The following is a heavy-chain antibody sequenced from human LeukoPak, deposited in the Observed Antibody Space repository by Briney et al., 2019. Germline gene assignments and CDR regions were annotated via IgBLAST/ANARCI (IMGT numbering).Heavy chain of an antibody. CDR3: ARGYCSGGSCYSVGYFDY. Sequence: ASVKVSCKASGYTFTSYYMHWVRQAPGQGLEWMGIINPSGGSTSYAQKFQGRVTMTRDTSTSTVYMELSSLRSEDTVVYYCARGYCSGGSCYSVGYFDYWGQGTLVTVSS. CDR2: INPSGGST. CDR1: GYTFTSYY. D-gene: IGHD2-15*01. V-gene: IGHV1-46*01. J-gene: IGHJ4*02.